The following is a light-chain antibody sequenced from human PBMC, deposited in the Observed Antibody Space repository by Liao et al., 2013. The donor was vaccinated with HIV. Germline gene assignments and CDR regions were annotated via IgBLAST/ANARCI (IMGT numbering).Light chain of an antibody. CDR1: IGSQS. V-gene: IGLV3-21*01. CDR2: YDT. J-gene: IGLJ2*01. Sequence: SYELTQPPSVSVAPGQTARITCGGNIGSQSVHWYQRRPGQAPILIIFYDTERSSGIPERFSGSNSGNTATLTISGTQAMDEADYYCQAWDSSVVFGGGTKLTVL. CDR3: QAWDSSVV.